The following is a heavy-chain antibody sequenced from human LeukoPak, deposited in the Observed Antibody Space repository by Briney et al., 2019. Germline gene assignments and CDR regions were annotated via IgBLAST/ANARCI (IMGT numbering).Heavy chain of an antibody. Sequence: SETLSLTCAVYGGSFSGYYWSWIRQPPGKGLEWIGEINHSGSTNYNPSLKSRVTISVDTSKNQFSLKLSSVTAADTAVHYCARGGSSSWYYYYYYGMDVWGQGTTVTVSS. CDR1: GGSFSGYY. J-gene: IGHJ6*02. V-gene: IGHV4-34*01. CDR2: INHSGST. CDR3: ARGGSSSWYYYYYYGMDV. D-gene: IGHD6-13*01.